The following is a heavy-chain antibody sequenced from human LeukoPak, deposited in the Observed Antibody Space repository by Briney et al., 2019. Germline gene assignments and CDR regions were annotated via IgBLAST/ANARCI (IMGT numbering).Heavy chain of an antibody. V-gene: IGHV3-30*04. D-gene: IGHD3-22*01. J-gene: IGHJ4*02. Sequence: GGSLRLSCAASGFTFSSYAMHWVRQAPGKGLEWVAVISYDGSNKYYADSVKGRFTISRDNSKNTLYPQMNSLRAEDTAVYYCARVRGPYYYDSSGYGPFGYWGQGTLVTVSS. CDR3: ARVRGPYYYDSSGYGPFGY. CDR1: GFTFSSYA. CDR2: ISYDGSNK.